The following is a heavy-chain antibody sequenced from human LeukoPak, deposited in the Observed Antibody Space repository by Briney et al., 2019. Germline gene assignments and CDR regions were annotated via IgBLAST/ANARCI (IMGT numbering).Heavy chain of an antibody. V-gene: IGHV3-7*03. J-gene: IGHJ6*02. CDR2: IKQDGSEK. CDR1: GFTFSSYW. CDR3: ARDPGNYVFYYYYGMDV. D-gene: IGHD4-11*01. Sequence: GGSLRLSCAASGFTFSSYWMSWVRQAPGKGLEWVANIKQDGSEKYYVDSVKGRFTISRDNAKNSLYLQMNSLRAEDTAVYYCARDPGNYVFYYYYGMDVWGQGTTVTVSS.